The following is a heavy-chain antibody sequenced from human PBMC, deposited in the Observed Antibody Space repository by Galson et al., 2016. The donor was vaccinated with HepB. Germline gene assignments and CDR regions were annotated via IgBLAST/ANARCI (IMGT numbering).Heavy chain of an antibody. D-gene: IGHD3-10*01. CDR2: VSYDGYSK. CDR3: AKDVYTSGSEYGMDV. J-gene: IGHJ6*02. CDR1: GFFFSNYG. V-gene: IGHV3-30*18. Sequence: SLRLSCAASGFFFSNYGMHWVRQAPGKGLAWVAVVSYDGYSKHYADSVKGRFTISRDNSMTTMYLQMNSLRVEDTAVYYCAKDVYTSGSEYGMDVWGQGTTVTVSS.